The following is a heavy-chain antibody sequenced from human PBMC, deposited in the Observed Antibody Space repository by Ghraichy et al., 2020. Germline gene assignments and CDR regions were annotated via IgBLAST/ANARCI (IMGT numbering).Heavy chain of an antibody. V-gene: IGHV4-34*01. J-gene: IGHJ3*02. D-gene: IGHD3-3*01. Sequence: SETLSRTCAVYGGSFSGYYWSWIRQPPGKGLEWIGEINHSGSTNYNPSLKSRVTISVDTSKNQFSLKLSSVTAADTAVYYCARRRYDFWSGYYLKLDAFDIWGQGTMVTVSS. CDR3: ARRRYDFWSGYYLKLDAFDI. CDR1: GGSFSGYY. CDR2: INHSGST.